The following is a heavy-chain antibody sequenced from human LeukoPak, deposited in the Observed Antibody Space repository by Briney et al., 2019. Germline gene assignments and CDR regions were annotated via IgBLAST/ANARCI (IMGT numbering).Heavy chain of an antibody. D-gene: IGHD6-19*01. CDR2: INAGNGNT. V-gene: IGHV1-3*01. CDR3: ARAYSSGWYGSDY. Sequence: GASVKVSCKASGYTFTSYAIHWVRQAPRQRLEWMGWINAGNGNTKYSQKFQGRVTITRDTSASTAYMELSSLRSEDTAVYYCARAYSSGWYGSDYWGQGTLVTVSS. J-gene: IGHJ4*02. CDR1: GYTFTSYA.